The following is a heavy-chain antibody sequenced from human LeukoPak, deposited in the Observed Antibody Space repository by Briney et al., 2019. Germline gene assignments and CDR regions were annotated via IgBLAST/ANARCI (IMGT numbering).Heavy chain of an antibody. CDR1: GYTFTSYG. Sequence: GASVKVSCKASGYTFTSYGISWVRQAPGQGLEWMGWISAYNGNTNYAQKLQGRVTMTTDTSTSTAYMELRSLRSDDTAVYYCARDPPVQYYDSSGSYYYYGMDVWGQGTTVTVSS. CDR3: ARDPPVQYYDSSGSYYYYGMDV. J-gene: IGHJ6*02. D-gene: IGHD3-22*01. CDR2: ISAYNGNT. V-gene: IGHV1-18*01.